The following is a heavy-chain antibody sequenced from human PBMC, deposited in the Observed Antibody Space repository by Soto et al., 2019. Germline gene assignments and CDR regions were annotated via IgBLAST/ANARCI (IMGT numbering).Heavy chain of an antibody. V-gene: IGHV4-31*03. J-gene: IGHJ4*02. CDR3: ARWVGATSFDY. CDR1: GGSISSGGYY. CDR2: IYYSGST. Sequence: QVQLQESGPGLVKPSQTLSLTCTVSGGSISSGGYYWSWIRQHPGKGLEWIGYIYYSGSTYYNPSLKSSVNISVDTSKNKFSLKLSSVTAADTAVYYCARWVGATSFDYWGQGTLVTVSS. D-gene: IGHD1-26*01.